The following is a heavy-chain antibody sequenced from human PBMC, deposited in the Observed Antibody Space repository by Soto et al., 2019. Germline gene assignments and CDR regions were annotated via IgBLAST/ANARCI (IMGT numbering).Heavy chain of an antibody. D-gene: IGHD6-13*01. Sequence: SQTLSLTCAISGDSVSSNSAAWNWIRQSPSRGLERLGRTYYRSKWYNDYAVSVRSRITINPDTSKNQFSLQLNSVTPEDTAVYYCARELLAAAGTRIHYYGMDVWGQGTTVTVSS. V-gene: IGHV6-1*01. CDR3: ARELLAAAGTRIHYYGMDV. J-gene: IGHJ6*02. CDR2: TYYRSKWYN. CDR1: GDSVSSNSAA.